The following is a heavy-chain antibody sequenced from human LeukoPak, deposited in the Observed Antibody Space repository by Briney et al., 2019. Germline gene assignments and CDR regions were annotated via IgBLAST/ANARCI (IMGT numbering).Heavy chain of an antibody. CDR2: ISSSGGTT. J-gene: IGHJ5*02. CDR3: AKGGWLDD. V-gene: IGHV3-23*01. Sequence: PSETLSLTCTVSGGSISSYYWSWVRQAPGKGLEWVSIISSSGGTTYYADSVKGRFTISRDNSKNTLFLQMNGLRAEDTALYYCAKGGWLDDWGQGTLVTVSS. CDR1: GGSISSYY.